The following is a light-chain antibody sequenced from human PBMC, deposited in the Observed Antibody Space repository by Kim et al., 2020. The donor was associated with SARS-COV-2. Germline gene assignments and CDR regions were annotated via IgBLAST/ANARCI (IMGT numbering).Light chain of an antibody. V-gene: IGLV3-19*01. J-gene: IGLJ1*01. CDR3: NSRDTNGNHV. CDR1: SLRTYY. Sequence: VALGQTVRITCQEDSLRTYYAAWYQQRPGQAPTLVIYGENFRPSGIPDRFSVSRLGNTAYLAITGAQAEDEADYYCNSRDTNGNHVFGTGTKITVL. CDR2: GEN.